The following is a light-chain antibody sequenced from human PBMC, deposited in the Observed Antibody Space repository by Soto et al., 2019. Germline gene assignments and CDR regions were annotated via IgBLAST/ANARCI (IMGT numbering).Light chain of an antibody. CDR3: SSYTSSSTVV. CDR2: DVS. V-gene: IGLV2-14*01. CDR1: SSDVGGYNY. J-gene: IGLJ2*01. Sequence: QSALTQPASVSGSPGQSITLSCTGTSSDVGGYNYVSWYQQHPGKAPKLMIYDVSNRPSGVSNRCSGSKSGNTAPLTISGLQAEDEADYYCSSYTSSSTVVFGGGTKLTVL.